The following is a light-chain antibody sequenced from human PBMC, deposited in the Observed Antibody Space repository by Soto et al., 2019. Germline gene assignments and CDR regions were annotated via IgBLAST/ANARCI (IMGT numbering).Light chain of an antibody. CDR2: DVN. CDR3: NSYGGTNNYVV. Sequence: QSALTQPPSASGSPGQSVTISCTGTSSDVGGYNYVSWYRQHPGKAPQLIIYDVNKRPSGVPDRFSGSKSGNTASLTVSGLQAEDGADYFCNSYGGTNNYVVFGGGTKLTVL. CDR1: SSDVGGYNY. V-gene: IGLV2-8*01. J-gene: IGLJ2*01.